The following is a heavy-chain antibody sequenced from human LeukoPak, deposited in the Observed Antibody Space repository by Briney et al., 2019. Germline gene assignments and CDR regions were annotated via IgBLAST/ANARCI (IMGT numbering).Heavy chain of an antibody. CDR1: GGSISSGDYY. CDR2: IYYSGST. CDR3: ARGYCSSTSCYDYYYMDV. J-gene: IGHJ6*03. V-gene: IGHV4-61*08. D-gene: IGHD2-2*01. Sequence: SETLSLTCTVSGGSISSGDYYWSWIRQPPGKGLEWIGYIYYSGSTNYNPSLKSRVTISVDTSKNQFSLKLSSVTAADTAVYYCARGYCSSTSCYDYYYMDVWGKGTTVTVSS.